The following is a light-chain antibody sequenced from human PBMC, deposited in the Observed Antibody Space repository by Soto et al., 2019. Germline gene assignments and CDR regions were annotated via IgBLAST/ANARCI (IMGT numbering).Light chain of an antibody. CDR1: QDINNY. J-gene: IGKJ4*01. CDR2: AAS. CDR3: QQYFAYPLT. Sequence: DLQMPQTQYLLCASVGDRVTMIRRPSQDINNYLTWFQQKPGKAPKSLIYAASSLQSGVPSKFSGSGSGTDFTLTISSLQPEDFATYYCQQYFAYPLTFGGGTKVDIK. V-gene: IGKV1-16*02.